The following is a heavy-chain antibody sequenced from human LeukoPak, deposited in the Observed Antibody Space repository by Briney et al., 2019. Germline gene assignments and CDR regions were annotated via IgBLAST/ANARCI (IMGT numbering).Heavy chain of an antibody. CDR2: IIGSGGSS. Sequence: GGSLRLSCAASGFTFSSYAMSWVRQAPGKGLEWVSSIIGSGGSSYYADSVKGRFTISRDNSKNTLYLQMNSLRAEDTAVYYCAKQERGGSYPLDYWGQGTVVTVSS. D-gene: IGHD1-26*01. CDR3: AKQERGGSYPLDY. J-gene: IGHJ4*02. V-gene: IGHV3-23*01. CDR1: GFTFSSYA.